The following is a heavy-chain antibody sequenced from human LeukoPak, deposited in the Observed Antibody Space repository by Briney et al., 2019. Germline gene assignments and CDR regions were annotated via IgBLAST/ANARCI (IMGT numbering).Heavy chain of an antibody. J-gene: IGHJ5*02. CDR3: ARSTTDFWSGDFDP. V-gene: IGHV3-21*01. D-gene: IGHD3-3*01. Sequence: PGGSLRLSCAASGFTFSSYSMNWVRQAPGKELEWVSSISSSSRYIYYADSVKGRLTISRDNAKNSLYLQMNSLRAEDTAVYYCARSTTDFWSGDFDPWGQGTLVTVSS. CDR2: ISSSSRYI. CDR1: GFTFSSYS.